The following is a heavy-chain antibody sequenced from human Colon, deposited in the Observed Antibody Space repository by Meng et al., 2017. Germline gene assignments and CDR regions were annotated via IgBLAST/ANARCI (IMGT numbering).Heavy chain of an antibody. Sequence: VLLQEPGPVLVTPSETLSLAGSASGASVSVNSHWSRVRQPPGRGLEWIGQIDHRGSAYYRPSLNSRVTMSLDKSRNQFSLRLTSVTAADTAVYYCARHGGYYQDFWGQGTLVTVSS. D-gene: IGHD4-23*01. CDR2: IDHRGSA. J-gene: IGHJ4*02. CDR1: GASVSVNSH. V-gene: IGHV4-4*02. CDR3: ARHGGYYQDF.